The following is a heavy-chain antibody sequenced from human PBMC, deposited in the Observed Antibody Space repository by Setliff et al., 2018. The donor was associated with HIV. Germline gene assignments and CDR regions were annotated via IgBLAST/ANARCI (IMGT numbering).Heavy chain of an antibody. CDR3: ARASVGATGLYAFEI. V-gene: IGHV4-61*09. J-gene: IGHJ3*02. D-gene: IGHD1-26*01. CDR1: GGAISSGIYY. Sequence: SSETLSLTCTVSGGAISSGIYYWSWIRQPAGQGLEWIGHIYTRGSTNYSPSVKSRVTISVDTSKNQFSLRLSSVTAADTAVYYCARASVGATGLYAFEIWGQGTIVTVS. CDR2: IYTRGST.